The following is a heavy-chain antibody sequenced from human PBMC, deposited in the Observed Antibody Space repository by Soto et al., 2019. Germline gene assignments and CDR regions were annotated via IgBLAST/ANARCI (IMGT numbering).Heavy chain of an antibody. CDR1: GYTFTSYG. Sequence: GKVSRKASGYTFTSYGVSWLRQAPGQGPERMGWISAYNGNTNYAQKLQGRVTMTTDTSTSTAYMELRSLSSDDTAVYSCARFSMVRGRKRHWFDPWGQGXLVTVS. D-gene: IGHD3-10*01. J-gene: IGHJ5*02. CDR3: ARFSMVRGRKRHWFDP. V-gene: IGHV1-18*04. CDR2: ISAYNGNT.